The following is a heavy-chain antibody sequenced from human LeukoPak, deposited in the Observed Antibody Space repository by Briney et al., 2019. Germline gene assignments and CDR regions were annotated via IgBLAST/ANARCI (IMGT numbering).Heavy chain of an antibody. Sequence: GESLKISCKGSGYSFTSYWIGWVRQMPGKGLEWMGIIYPGDSDTRYSPSFQGQVTISADKSISTAYLQWSSLKASDTAMYYCGRLAVEIATTAPFVDWGQGTLVTVSS. D-gene: IGHD5-24*01. J-gene: IGHJ4*02. CDR1: GYSFTSYW. CDR3: GRLAVEIATTAPFVD. V-gene: IGHV5-51*01. CDR2: IYPGDSDT.